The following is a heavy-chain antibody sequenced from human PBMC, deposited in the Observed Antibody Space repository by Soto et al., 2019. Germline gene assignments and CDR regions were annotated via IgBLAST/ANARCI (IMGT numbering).Heavy chain of an antibody. J-gene: IGHJ5*02. CDR3: ARDHPRLDWFDP. D-gene: IGHD3-10*01. Sequence: SETLSLTCTVSGFSISSGDYYWSWIRQPPGKGLEWIGYIYYSGSTYYNPSLKSRVTISVDTSKNQFSLKLSSVTAADTAVYYCARDHPRLDWFDPWGQGTLVTVSS. V-gene: IGHV4-30-4*01. CDR2: IYYSGST. CDR1: GFSISSGDYY.